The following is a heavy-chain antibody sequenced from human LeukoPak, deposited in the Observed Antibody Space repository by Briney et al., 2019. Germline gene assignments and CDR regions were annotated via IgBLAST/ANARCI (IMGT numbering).Heavy chain of an antibody. CDR1: GYTFTSYG. D-gene: IGHD5-18*01. CDR3: GRGPPFVATAMLDY. Sequence: GALVKVSCKASGYTFTSYGISWVRQAPGQGLEWMGWISAYNGNTNYAQKLQGRVTMTTDTSTSTAYMELRSLRSDDTAVYYCGRGPPFVATAMLDYWGQGTLVTVSS. V-gene: IGHV1-18*01. J-gene: IGHJ4*02. CDR2: ISAYNGNT.